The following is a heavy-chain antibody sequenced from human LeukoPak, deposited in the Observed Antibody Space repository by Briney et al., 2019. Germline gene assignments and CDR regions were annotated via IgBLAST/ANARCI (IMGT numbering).Heavy chain of an antibody. CDR3: ARGPRSFYSSSWGNYFDY. CDR2: NNHSGST. J-gene: IGHJ4*02. CDR1: GGSFSGYY. Sequence: PSETLSLTCAVYGGSFSGYYWSWIRQPPGEGLEWIGENNHSGSTNYNPSLKSRVTISVDTSKNQFSLKLSSVTAADTAVYYCARGPRSFYSSSWGNYFDYWGQGTLVTVSS. V-gene: IGHV4-34*01. D-gene: IGHD6-13*01.